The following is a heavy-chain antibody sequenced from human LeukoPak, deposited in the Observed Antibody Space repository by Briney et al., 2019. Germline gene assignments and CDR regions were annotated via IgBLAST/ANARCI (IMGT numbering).Heavy chain of an antibody. CDR3: ARGSRKGSGIDI. CDR2: IKQDGSEK. D-gene: IGHD1-14*01. CDR1: GFTISSNY. V-gene: IGHV3-7*01. J-gene: IGHJ3*02. Sequence: GGSLRLSCAASGFTISSNYLSWVRQAPGKGLEWVANIKQDGSEKYYVDSVKGRFTISRDNAKNSLYLQMNSLRAEDTAVYYCARGSRKGSGIDIWGQGTMVTVSS.